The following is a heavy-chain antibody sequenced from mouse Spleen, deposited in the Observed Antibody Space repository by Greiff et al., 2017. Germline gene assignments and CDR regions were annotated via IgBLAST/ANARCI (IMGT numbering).Heavy chain of an antibody. CDR1: GYAFTNYL. J-gene: IGHJ2*01. Sequence: VQLQQSGAELVRPGTSVKVSCKASGYAFTNYLIEWVKQRPGQGLEWIGVINPGSGGTNYNEKFKGKATLTADKSSSTAYMQLSSLTSEDSAVYFCARSGGSNSPFDYWGQGTTLTVSS. V-gene: IGHV1-54*01. CDR3: ARSGGSNSPFDY. D-gene: IGHD2-5*01. CDR2: INPGSGGT.